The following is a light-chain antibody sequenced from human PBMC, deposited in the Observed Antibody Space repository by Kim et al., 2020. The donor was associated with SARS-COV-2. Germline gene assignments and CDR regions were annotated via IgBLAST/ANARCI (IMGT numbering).Light chain of an antibody. CDR3: CSYAGTFTSL. CDR2: DVS. CDR1: SSDVGSYNY. J-gene: IGLJ2*01. Sequence: GQSSTISCTGTSSDVGSYNYVSWYQQHPGKAPKVMIYDVSKRPSGVPDRFSGSKSGNTASLTISGLQADDEADYYCCSYAGTFTSLFGGGTQLTVL. V-gene: IGLV2-11*03.